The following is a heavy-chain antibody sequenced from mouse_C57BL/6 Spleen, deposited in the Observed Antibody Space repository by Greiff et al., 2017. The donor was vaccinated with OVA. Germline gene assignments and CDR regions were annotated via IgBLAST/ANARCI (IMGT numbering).Heavy chain of an antibody. CDR3: ARARGGNYFYFDY. CDR1: GYSFTSYY. J-gene: IGHJ2*01. V-gene: IGHV1-66*01. Sequence: QVQLQQSGPELVKPGASVKISCKASGYSFTSYYIHWVKQRPGQGLEWIGWIYPGSGNTKYNEKFKGKATLTADTSSSTAYMQLSSLTSEDSAVYYCARARGGNYFYFDYWGQGTTLTVSS. CDR2: IYPGSGNT. D-gene: IGHD2-1*01.